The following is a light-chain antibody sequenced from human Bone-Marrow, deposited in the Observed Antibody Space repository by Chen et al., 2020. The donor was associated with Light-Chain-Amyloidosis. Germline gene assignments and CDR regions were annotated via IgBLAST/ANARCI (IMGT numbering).Light chain of an antibody. J-gene: IGLJ1*01. CDR1: SSDVGGYNH. CDR2: EVT. CDR3: SSYTITNPLF. Sequence: QSDLTQPASVYGSPGQSITISCTGTSSDVGGYNHVSLYQQHPDKAPKLMIYEVTNRPSWVPDRFSGSKSDNAASLSISGLQTEDEADYFCSSYTITNPLFFGSGTRVTVL. V-gene: IGLV2-14*01.